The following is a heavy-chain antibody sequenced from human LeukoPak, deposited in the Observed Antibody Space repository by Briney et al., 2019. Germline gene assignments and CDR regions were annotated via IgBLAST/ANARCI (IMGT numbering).Heavy chain of an antibody. V-gene: IGHV4-30-2*01. CDR1: GGSISSGGYY. CDR3: AREVPYYYGSGSYFAGGRSDAFDI. D-gene: IGHD3-10*01. CDR2: INHSGST. Sequence: DPSQTLSFTCTVSGGSISSGGYYWSWIRQPPGKGLEWIGEINHSGSTNYNPSLKSRVTISVDTSKNQFSLKLSSVTAADTAVYYCAREVPYYYGSGSYFAGGRSDAFDIWGQGTMVTVSS. J-gene: IGHJ3*02.